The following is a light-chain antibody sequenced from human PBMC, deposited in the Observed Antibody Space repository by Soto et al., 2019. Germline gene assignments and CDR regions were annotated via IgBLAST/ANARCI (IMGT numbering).Light chain of an antibody. CDR3: SSYTTRLFV. V-gene: IGLV2-14*01. J-gene: IGLJ1*01. CDR1: SSDFGSYNY. CDR2: EVS. Sequence: QSALTQPASVSGSPGQSITISCIGTSSDFGSYNYVSWYQHHPGKAPKLVISEVSNRPSGVSYRFSGSKSGNTASLTISGLQAEDEADYYCSSYTTRLFVFGSGTKVTVL.